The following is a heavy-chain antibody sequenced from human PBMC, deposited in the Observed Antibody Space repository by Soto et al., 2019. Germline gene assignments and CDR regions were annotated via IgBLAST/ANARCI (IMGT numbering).Heavy chain of an antibody. J-gene: IGHJ4*02. V-gene: IGHV3-30*18. CDR3: AKDHYANSGYYDFDD. Sequence: QVQLVESGGGVVQPGRSLRLSCAASGFTFSSYGMHWVRQAPGKGLEWAAVISNDGSNRYYADSVKGRFTISRDNSENTLDLQMNSLRAGYTAVYYCAKDHYANSGYYDFDDWGQGTLVTVSS. D-gene: IGHD3-22*01. CDR1: GFTFSSYG. CDR2: ISNDGSNR.